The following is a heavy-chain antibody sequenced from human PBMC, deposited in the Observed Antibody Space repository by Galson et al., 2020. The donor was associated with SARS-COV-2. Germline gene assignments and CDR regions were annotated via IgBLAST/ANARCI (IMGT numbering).Heavy chain of an antibody. CDR1: GLIFSSYG. V-gene: IGHV3-30*03. CDR3: ALTTSSGYFYGRRGAHAFDI. D-gene: IGHD3-22*01. J-gene: IGHJ3*02. Sequence: GESLKISCATSGLIFSSYGMHWVRQAPGKGLEWVAVISYDGSYIDSADSVTGRFTISRDNSKNTLYLQMNSLRPEDTAVYYCALTTSSGYFYGRRGAHAFDIWGQGTMVTVSS. CDR2: ISYDGSYI.